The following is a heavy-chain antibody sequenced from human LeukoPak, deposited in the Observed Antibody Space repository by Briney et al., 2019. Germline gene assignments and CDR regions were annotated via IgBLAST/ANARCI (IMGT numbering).Heavy chain of an antibody. Sequence: ASVKVSCKASGYTFTGYYMHWVRQAPGQGREWMGWFNPNSGGTNYAQKFQGRVTMTRDTSISTAYMELSRLRSDDTAVYYCARDQDDILTGYYTAPTGYWGQGTLVTVSS. CDR1: GYTFTGYY. CDR2: FNPNSGGT. D-gene: IGHD3-9*01. CDR3: ARDQDDILTGYYTAPTGY. V-gene: IGHV1-2*02. J-gene: IGHJ4*02.